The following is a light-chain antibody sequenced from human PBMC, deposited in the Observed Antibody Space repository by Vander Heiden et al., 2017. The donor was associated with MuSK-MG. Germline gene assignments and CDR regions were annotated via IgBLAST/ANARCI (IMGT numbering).Light chain of an antibody. CDR2: LNS. CDR1: QSLLHTNGFTH. CDR3: RQALQTPFT. Sequence: DIVMNESPLSLPVTTGEPASISCRSSQSLLHTNGFTHLEWYWQKPGHAPQLLIYLNSSRAHGVPDRFSVSGSGTDFALKISRGEAEDVGVYYCRQALQTPFTFGGGTKVDIK. V-gene: IGKV2-28*01. J-gene: IGKJ4*01.